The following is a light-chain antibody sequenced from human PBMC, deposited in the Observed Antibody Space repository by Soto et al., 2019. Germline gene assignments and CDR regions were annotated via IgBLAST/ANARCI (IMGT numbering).Light chain of an antibody. J-gene: IGKJ1*01. CDR3: QQYNDWWT. V-gene: IGKV3-15*01. CDR1: QSVSSN. CDR2: GAS. Sequence: IVMTQFPATLAVSPWERATLSCRASQSVSSNLAWYQQRPGQAPRLLIYGASTRATGIPARFSGSGSGTEFTLTISSLQSEDFAVYYCQQYNDWWTFGQGTKVDIK.